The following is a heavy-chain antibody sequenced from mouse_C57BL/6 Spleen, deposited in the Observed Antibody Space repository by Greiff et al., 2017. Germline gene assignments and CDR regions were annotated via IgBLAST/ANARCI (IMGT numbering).Heavy chain of an antibody. V-gene: IGHV1-82*01. CDR2: IYPGDGDT. D-gene: IGHD4-1*01. CDR3: ARDWDRFAY. J-gene: IGHJ3*01. Sequence: LVESGPELVKPGASVKISCKASGYAFSSSWMNWVKQRPGRGLEWIGRIYPGDGDTNYNGKFKGKATLTADKSSSTAYMQRSSLTSEDSAVYFCARDWDRFAYWGQGTLVTVSA. CDR1: GYAFSSSW.